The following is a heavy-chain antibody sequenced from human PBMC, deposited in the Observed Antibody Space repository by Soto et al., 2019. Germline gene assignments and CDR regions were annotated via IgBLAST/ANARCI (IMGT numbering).Heavy chain of an antibody. J-gene: IGHJ6*02. Sequence: SVKVSCKASGFAFTSSAAQWVRQARGQRLEWIGWIVVCSGNTNYAQKFQERVTITRDMSTSTAYMELSSLRSEDTAVYYCTAGSSQWSIAARRMEYYYYGMDVWGQGTTVTVSS. V-gene: IGHV1-58*01. CDR2: IVVCSGNT. CDR1: GFAFTSSA. D-gene: IGHD6-6*01. CDR3: TAGSSQWSIAARRMEYYYYGMDV.